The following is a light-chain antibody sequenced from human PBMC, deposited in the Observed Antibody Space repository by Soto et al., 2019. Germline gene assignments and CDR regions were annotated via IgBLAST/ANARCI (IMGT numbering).Light chain of an antibody. V-gene: IGKV1-6*01. CDR1: QGIRND. Sequence: AIQMTQSPSSLSASVGDRVTITCRASQGIRNDLGWYQQKPGKAPKLLNYAASSLQSGVPSRFSGSGSGTNFTLTICSLQPEDFATYYCLQDYNYPLTFGGGTKVDIK. J-gene: IGKJ4*01. CDR2: AAS. CDR3: LQDYNYPLT.